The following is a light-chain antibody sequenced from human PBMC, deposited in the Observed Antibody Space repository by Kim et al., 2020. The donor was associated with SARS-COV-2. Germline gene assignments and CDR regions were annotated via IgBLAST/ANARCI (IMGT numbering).Light chain of an antibody. J-gene: IGKJ5*01. V-gene: IGKV2-24*01. CDR2: RIS. CDR3: MQATKFPKVT. CDR1: QSLVHSNGNTF. Sequence: DIVMTQSPLSSPVALGQPASISCRSSQSLVHSNGNTFLSWLQQRPGQPPRLLIYRISNRFSGGPDRFTGSGAGPDFTLKISRVEAGDVGVYYCMQATKFPKVTFGQEKRLEIK.